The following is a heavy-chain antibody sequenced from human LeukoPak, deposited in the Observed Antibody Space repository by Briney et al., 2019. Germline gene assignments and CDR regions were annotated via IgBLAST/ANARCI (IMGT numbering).Heavy chain of an antibody. D-gene: IGHD1-26*01. CDR1: GFTFTTYW. Sequence: GGSLRLSCAASGFTFTTYWMGWVRQAPGKGLEWVANIKQDGSEQYYVDSVKGRFTISRDNAKNSLYLQMSSLRAEDMAFYYCARGNSGSYSQDWFDPWGQGTLVIVSS. CDR2: IKQDGSEQ. V-gene: IGHV3-7*03. CDR3: ARGNSGSYSQDWFDP. J-gene: IGHJ5*02.